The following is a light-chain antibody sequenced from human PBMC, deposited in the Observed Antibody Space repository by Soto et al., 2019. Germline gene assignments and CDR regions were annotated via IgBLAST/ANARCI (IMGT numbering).Light chain of an antibody. CDR2: EVS. Sequence: QSALTQPASVSGSPGQSITISCTGYIHYDFVSWYQQHPGTAPKLVIYEVSNRPSGTSDRFSGSKSGHTASLTISGLQTEDEAVYYCGSXTSSSNYVFGTGTKVTVL. J-gene: IGLJ1*01. CDR3: GSXTSSSNYV. CDR1: IHYDF. V-gene: IGLV2-14*01.